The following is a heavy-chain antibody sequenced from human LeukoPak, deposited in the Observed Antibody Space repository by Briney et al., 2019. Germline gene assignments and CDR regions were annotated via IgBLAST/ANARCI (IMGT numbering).Heavy chain of an antibody. V-gene: IGHV4-38-2*01. D-gene: IGHD1-26*01. J-gene: IGHJ4*02. CDR1: GCPISSGYY. Sequence: PSETLSLTCAVSGCPISSGYYWGWIRQPPGKGLEWIGSIYHSGSTYYNPSLKSRVTISVGTSKNQFSLKLSSVTAADTAVYYCARATFGNYYDFDYWGQGTPVTVSS. CDR3: ARATFGNYYDFDY. CDR2: IYHSGST.